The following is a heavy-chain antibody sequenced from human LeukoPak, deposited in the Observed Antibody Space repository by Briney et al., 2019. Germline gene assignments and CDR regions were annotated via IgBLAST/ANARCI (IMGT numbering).Heavy chain of an antibody. V-gene: IGHV4-4*07. CDR2: IYTSGST. CDR1: GGSISSYY. Sequence: SETLSLTCTVSGGSISSYYWSWIRQPAGKGLEWIGRIYTSGSTNYNPSLKSRVTMSVDTSKNQFSLKLSSVTAADTAVYYCARDGEGHYSPFDYYMDVWGKGTTVTVSS. J-gene: IGHJ6*03. CDR3: ARDGEGHYSPFDYYMDV. D-gene: IGHD6-13*01.